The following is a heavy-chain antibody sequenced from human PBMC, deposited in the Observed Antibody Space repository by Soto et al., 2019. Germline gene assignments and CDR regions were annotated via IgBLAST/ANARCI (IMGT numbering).Heavy chain of an antibody. J-gene: IGHJ4*02. CDR1: GYTFTNYG. D-gene: IGHD4-17*01. CDR3: ARALTVTTSLDY. CDR2: ISGYNVNT. Sequence: QLQLVQSGAEVKKPGASVKVSCKASGYTFTNYGISWVRQAPGQGLEWMGWISGYNVNTNYAQKLQGRVTMTIDTSTSTAYMELRSLRSDDTAIYYCARALTVTTSLDYWGQGTLVTVSS. V-gene: IGHV1-18*04.